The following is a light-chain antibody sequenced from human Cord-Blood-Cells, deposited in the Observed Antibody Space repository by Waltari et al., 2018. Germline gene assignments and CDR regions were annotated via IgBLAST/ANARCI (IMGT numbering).Light chain of an antibody. Sequence: QSALTQPASVSGSPGQSITISCTGTSSDVGSYNLVSWYQQHPGKAPKLMIDEGSKRPSGVSNRFSGSKSGNTASLTISGLQAEDEADYYCCSYAGSSTFVVCGGGTKLTVL. CDR2: EGS. CDR3: CSYAGSSTFVV. CDR1: SSDVGSYNL. V-gene: IGLV2-23*03. J-gene: IGLJ2*01.